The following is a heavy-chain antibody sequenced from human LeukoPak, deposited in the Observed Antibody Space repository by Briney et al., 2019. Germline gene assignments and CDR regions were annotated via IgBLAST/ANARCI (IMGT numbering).Heavy chain of an antibody. CDR1: GGSFSGYY. J-gene: IGHJ5*02. CDR2: INHSGST. Sequence: SETLSLTCAVYGGSFSGYYWSWIRQPPGKGLEWIGEINHSGSTNYNPSLKSRVTISVDTSKNQFSLKLSSVTAADTAVYYCARVARRLQTNWFDPWGQGTLVTVS. V-gene: IGHV4-34*01. CDR3: ARVARRLQTNWFDP. D-gene: IGHD1-14*01.